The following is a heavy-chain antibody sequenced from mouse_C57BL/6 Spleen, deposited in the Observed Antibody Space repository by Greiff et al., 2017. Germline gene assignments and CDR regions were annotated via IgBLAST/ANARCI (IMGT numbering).Heavy chain of an antibody. V-gene: IGHV1-82*01. J-gene: IGHJ4*01. CDR3: AREVYYAMDY. CDR2: IYPGDGDT. Sequence: QVQLKESGPELVKPGASVKISCKASGYAFSSSWMNWVKQRPGKGLEWIGRIYPGDGDTNYNGKFKGKATLTADKSSSTAYMQLSSLTSEDSAVYFCAREVYYAMDYWGQGTSVTVSS. CDR1: GYAFSSSW.